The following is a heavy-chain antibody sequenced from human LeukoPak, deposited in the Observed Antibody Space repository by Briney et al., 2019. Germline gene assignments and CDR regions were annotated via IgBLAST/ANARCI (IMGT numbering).Heavy chain of an antibody. CDR3: ARETVTTPYYFDY. D-gene: IGHD4-17*01. Sequence: GGSLRLSCAASGFTFDDYAMHWVRQAPGKGLEWVSGISWNSGSIGYADSVKGRFTISRDNAKNSLYLQMNSLRAEDTAVYYCARETVTTPYYFDYWGQGTLVTVSS. J-gene: IGHJ4*02. CDR2: ISWNSGSI. CDR1: GFTFDDYA. V-gene: IGHV3-9*01.